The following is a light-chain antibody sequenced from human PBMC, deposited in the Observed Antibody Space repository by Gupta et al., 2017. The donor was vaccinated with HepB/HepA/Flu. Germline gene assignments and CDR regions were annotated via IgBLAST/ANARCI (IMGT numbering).Light chain of an antibody. CDR3: QQRSNWPLT. Sequence: EIVLTQSPATLSLSPGERATLSSRASQSISTSLAWDQQKPGQAPRLLMYGASNRATGIPARFSGSGSGTDFTLTISSLEPEDFAVYYCQQRSNWPLTFGGGTRVEI. CDR1: QSISTS. V-gene: IGKV3-11*01. CDR2: GAS. J-gene: IGKJ4*01.